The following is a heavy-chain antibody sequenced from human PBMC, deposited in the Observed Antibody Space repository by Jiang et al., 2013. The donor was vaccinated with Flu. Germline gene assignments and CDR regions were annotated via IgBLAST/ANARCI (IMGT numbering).Heavy chain of an antibody. V-gene: IGHV5-51*01. CDR3: ARVIAAREIEIDYFDY. CDR2: IYPGDSDT. D-gene: IGHD6-6*01. CDR1: GYSFTSYW. J-gene: IGHJ4*02. Sequence: KKPGESLKISCKGSGYSFTSYWIGWVRQMPGKGLEWMGIIYPGDSDTRYSPSFQGQVTISADKSISTAFLQWSSLKASDTATYYCARVIAAREIEIDYFDYWGQGTLVTVSS.